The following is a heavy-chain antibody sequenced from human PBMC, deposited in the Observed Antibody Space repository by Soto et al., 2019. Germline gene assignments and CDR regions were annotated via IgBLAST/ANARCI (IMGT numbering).Heavy chain of an antibody. CDR2: IIPILGIA. Sequence: SVKVCCKDSGGTLGSYTMRWVRQAPRQGLEWMGRIIPILGIANYAQKFQGRVTITADKSTSTAYMELSSLRSEDTAVYYCARGVLTPYYYDSSGYYYRAREFDYWGQGSLVTVSS. J-gene: IGHJ4*02. CDR3: ARGVLTPYYYDSSGYYYRAREFDY. CDR1: GGTLGSYT. V-gene: IGHV1-69*02. D-gene: IGHD3-22*01.